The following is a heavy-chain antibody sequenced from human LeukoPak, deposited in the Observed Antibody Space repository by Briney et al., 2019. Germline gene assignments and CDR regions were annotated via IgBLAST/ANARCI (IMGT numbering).Heavy chain of an antibody. V-gene: IGHV1-18*01. D-gene: IGHD3-10*01. CDR3: ANSIIVRGDGAFDI. CDR2: ISAYNGNT. Sequence: ASVKVSCKASGYTFTSYGISWVRQAPGQGLEWMGWISAYNGNTNYAQKLQGRVTMTTDTSTSTAYMELRSLRSGDTAVYYCANSIIVRGDGAFDIWGRGTMVTVSS. J-gene: IGHJ3*02. CDR1: GYTFTSYG.